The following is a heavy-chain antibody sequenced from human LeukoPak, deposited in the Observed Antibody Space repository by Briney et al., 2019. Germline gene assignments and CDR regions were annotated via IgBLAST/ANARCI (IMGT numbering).Heavy chain of an antibody. CDR3: ARGDSSGDAFDI. CDR2: IYYSGST. J-gene: IGHJ3*02. V-gene: IGHV4-31*03. CDR1: GGSLRSYC. Sequence: PSETLSLTCTVSGGSLRSYCWSWIRQHPGKGLEWIGYIYYSGSTYYNPSLKSRVTISVDTSKNQFSLKLSSVTAADTAVYYCARGDSSGDAFDIWGQGTMVTVSS. D-gene: IGHD3-22*01.